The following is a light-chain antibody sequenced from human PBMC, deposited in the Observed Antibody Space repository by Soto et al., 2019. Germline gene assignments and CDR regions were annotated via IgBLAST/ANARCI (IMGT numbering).Light chain of an antibody. CDR2: GAS. J-gene: IGKJ4*01. CDR3: QQYNNWPLT. V-gene: IGKV3-15*01. CDR1: QRVSRT. Sequence: EIVMTQSPATLSVSPGERATLSCRASQRVSRTLAWYQQETGQAPRVLIYGASTRATGIPARFSGRRSGTEFTVIFSCLHSEDLAVYYCQQYNNWPLTFGGGTKVEIK.